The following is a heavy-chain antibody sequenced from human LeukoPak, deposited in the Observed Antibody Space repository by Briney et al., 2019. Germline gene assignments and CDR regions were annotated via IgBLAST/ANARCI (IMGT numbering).Heavy chain of an antibody. CDR2: INHSGST. J-gene: IGHJ4*02. V-gene: IGHV4-34*01. Sequence: SETLSLTCTVYGESFSGYYWSWIRQPPGKGLEWIGEINHSGSTNYNPSLKSRVIMSLDTSKNLFSLKLTSMTAADTAVYYCASTERCSTTCPLDYWGQGTLVTVSS. CDR3: ASTERCSTTCPLDY. D-gene: IGHD2-2*01. CDR1: GESFSGYY.